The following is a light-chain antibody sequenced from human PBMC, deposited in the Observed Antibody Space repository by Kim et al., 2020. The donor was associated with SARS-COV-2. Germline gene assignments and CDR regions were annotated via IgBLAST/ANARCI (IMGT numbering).Light chain of an antibody. J-gene: IGKJ1*01. CDR1: QSISSW. Sequence: ASVGDGVTITCRASQSISSWLAWYQQKPGKAPKVLIYKASSLESGVPSRFSGSGSGTEFTLTISSLQPDDFTTYYCQQYKSYPWTFGQGTKVDIK. V-gene: IGKV1-5*03. CDR3: QQYKSYPWT. CDR2: KAS.